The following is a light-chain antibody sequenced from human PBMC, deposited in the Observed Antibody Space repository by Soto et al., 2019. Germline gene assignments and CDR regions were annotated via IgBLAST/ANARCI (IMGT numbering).Light chain of an antibody. CDR2: GAS. J-gene: IGKJ2*01. Sequence: EIVLMQSPGTLSLSPGERATLSCRASQTLRRTYIAWYQQKPIQAPSVLIYGASKRATGIPDRFSGSGSGTHFSLTISRLEPEDFAVYYCHQYDNAPQTYGQGTKVDI. CDR1: QTLRRTY. CDR3: HQYDNAPQT. V-gene: IGKV3-20*01.